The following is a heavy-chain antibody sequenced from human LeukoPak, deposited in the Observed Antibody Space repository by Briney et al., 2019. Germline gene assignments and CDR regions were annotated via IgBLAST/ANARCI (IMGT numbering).Heavy chain of an antibody. Sequence: GRFLRLSCAASGFTFDDYAMHWVRQAPGKGLEWVSGISWNSGSIGYADSVKGRFTISRDNAKNSLYLQMNSLSAEDTALYYCAKAASAWGQGTLVTVSS. CDR1: GFTFDDYA. V-gene: IGHV3-9*01. J-gene: IGHJ5*02. CDR3: AKAASA. CDR2: ISWNSGSI.